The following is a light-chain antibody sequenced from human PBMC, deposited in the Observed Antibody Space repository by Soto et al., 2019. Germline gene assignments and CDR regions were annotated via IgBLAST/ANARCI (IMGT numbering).Light chain of an antibody. CDR1: QGIRND. CDR3: LQDYNYTRT. J-gene: IGKJ1*01. Sequence: AIQMTPSPSSRSSSLGDRVTITCRASQGIRNDLGWYQQKQGKAPKLLIYAASSLQSGVPSRFSGSVSGTDGTITISSLKKEDGSTYYCLQDYNYTRTFSQGTKVDIK. CDR2: AAS. V-gene: IGKV1-6*01.